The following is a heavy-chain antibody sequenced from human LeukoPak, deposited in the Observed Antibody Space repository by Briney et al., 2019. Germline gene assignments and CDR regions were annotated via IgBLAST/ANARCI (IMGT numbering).Heavy chain of an antibody. D-gene: IGHD4-23*01. J-gene: IGHJ2*01. CDR2: ISAYKGNT. Sequence: GASVKVSCKASGYPFSSYGISWVRQAPGQGREWMGWISAYKGNTNYAQKFQGRVTMTTDASTSTAYMELRSLRSDDTAVYYCARDHGGKVDRYFDLWGRGTLVTVSS. V-gene: IGHV1-18*01. CDR3: ARDHGGKVDRYFDL. CDR1: GYPFSSYG.